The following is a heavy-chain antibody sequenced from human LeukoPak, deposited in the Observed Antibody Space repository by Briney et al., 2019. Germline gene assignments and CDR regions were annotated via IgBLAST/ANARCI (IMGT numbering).Heavy chain of an antibody. Sequence: GGSLRLSCVASGFPFSSYWMTWVRQAPGKGLEWVANIKQDGSKKSYVDSVKGRFTISRDNAKNSLYLQMNSLRAEDTAVYYCARDNLGFDYWGQGTLATVSS. D-gene: IGHD3-10*01. CDR2: IKQDGSKK. CDR3: ARDNLGFDY. CDR1: GFPFSSYW. V-gene: IGHV3-7*01. J-gene: IGHJ4*02.